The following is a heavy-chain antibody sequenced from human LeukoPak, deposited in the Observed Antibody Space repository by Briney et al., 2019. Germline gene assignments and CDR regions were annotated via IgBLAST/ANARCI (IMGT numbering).Heavy chain of an antibody. CDR3: ARHSKTIALTEMFIDY. D-gene: IGHD2-8*02. V-gene: IGHV4-39*01. CDR2: MYYSGGT. J-gene: IGHJ4*03. CDR1: GGSITTSNYY. Sequence: SETLSLTCTVSGGSITTSNYYWVWIRQPPGKGLEWIGSMYYSGGTNYNPSLKSRVTTSVDRSKNQFSLNLSSVTAADTAVYYCARHSKTIALTEMFIDYWGPGNLGTVSS.